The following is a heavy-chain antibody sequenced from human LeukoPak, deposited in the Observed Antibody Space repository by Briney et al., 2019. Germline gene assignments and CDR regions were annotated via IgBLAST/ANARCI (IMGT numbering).Heavy chain of an antibody. J-gene: IGHJ4*02. V-gene: IGHV1-69*01. CDR2: IIPFFCSA. D-gene: IGHD1-14*01. CDR3: ATPRTGTTTTGAYYFDS. Sequence: GASVTVSCKASGGTFSSYTIAWVRQAPGQGLEWLGGIIPFFCSANYAQKFQGRVTITADESTSTAFMELSSLRSEDTAVYYGATPRTGTTTTGAYYFDSWGQGPLVTVSS. CDR1: GGTFSSYT.